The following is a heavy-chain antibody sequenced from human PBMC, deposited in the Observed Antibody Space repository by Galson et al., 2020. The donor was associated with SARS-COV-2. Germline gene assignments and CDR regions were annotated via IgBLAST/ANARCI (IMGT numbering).Heavy chain of an antibody. CDR1: GDPISSNNW. CDR2: IFHTGTT. Sequence: ASETLSLTCVVSGDPISSNNWWTWVRQSPGKGLEWIGEIFHTGTTNYNPSLKSRVTISVDTSKNQFSLIMTSVTAADTAVYYCARQTYYYKSGTYYRGGFDNWGQGTLVTVSS. D-gene: IGHD3-10*01. CDR3: ARQTYYYKSGTYYRGGFDN. J-gene: IGHJ4*02. V-gene: IGHV4-4*02.